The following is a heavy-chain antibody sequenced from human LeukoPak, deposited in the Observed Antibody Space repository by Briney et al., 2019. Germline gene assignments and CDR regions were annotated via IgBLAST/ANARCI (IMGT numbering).Heavy chain of an antibody. CDR3: ARRWWFGGAVRIPMDV. V-gene: IGHV4-34*01. D-gene: IGHD3-10*01. CDR1: GGSFSGYY. Sequence: PSETLSLTCAVYGGSFSGYYWSWIRQPPGKGLEWIGEINHSGSTNYNPSLKSRVTISVDTSKNQFSLKLSSVTAADTAVYYCARRWWFGGAVRIPMDVWGKGTTVTISS. CDR2: INHSGST. J-gene: IGHJ6*03.